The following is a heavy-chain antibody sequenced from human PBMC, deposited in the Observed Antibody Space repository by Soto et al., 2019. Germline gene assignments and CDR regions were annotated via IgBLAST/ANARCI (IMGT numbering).Heavy chain of an antibody. Sequence: PSETLSLTCTVSGGSISSYYWSWIRQPPGKGLEWIGYIYYSGSTNYNPSLKSRVTISVDTSKNQFSLKLSSVTAADTAVYYCARSSVRYFDWYYFDYWGQGTLVTVSS. CDR1: GGSISSYY. V-gene: IGHV4-59*01. D-gene: IGHD3-9*01. CDR2: IYYSGST. J-gene: IGHJ4*02. CDR3: ARSSVRYFDWYYFDY.